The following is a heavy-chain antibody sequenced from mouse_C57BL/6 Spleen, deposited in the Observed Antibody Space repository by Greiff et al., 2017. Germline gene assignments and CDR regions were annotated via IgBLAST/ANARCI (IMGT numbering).Heavy chain of an antibody. CDR2: IYPGDGDT. CDR3: ARDGSSYVD. Sequence: QVQLQQSGAELVKPGASVKMSCKASGYAFSSYCMNWVKQRPGKGLEWIGQIYPGDGDTNYNGKFKGKATLTADKSSSTAYMQLSSLTSEDSAVYFCARDGSSYVDWGQGTTLTVSS. D-gene: IGHD1-1*01. CDR1: GYAFSSYC. J-gene: IGHJ2*01. V-gene: IGHV1-80*01.